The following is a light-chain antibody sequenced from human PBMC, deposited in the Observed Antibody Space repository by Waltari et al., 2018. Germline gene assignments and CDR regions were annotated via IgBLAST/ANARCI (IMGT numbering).Light chain of an antibody. Sequence: EIVLTQSPATLSVSPGERATLPCRASQTINSNLAGYQQQPGQAPRLLIYGASTRAIGIPARFSGSGSGTEFTLTITSLQSEDFAVYFCQQYHKWPPYTFGQGTKLDI. CDR1: QTINSN. CDR2: GAS. CDR3: QQYHKWPPYT. J-gene: IGKJ2*01. V-gene: IGKV3-15*01.